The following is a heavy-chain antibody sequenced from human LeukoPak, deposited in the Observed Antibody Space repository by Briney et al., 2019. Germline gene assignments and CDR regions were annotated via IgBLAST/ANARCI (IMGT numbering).Heavy chain of an antibody. CDR3: ARAGPGYCSSTSCYYFDY. CDR2: IYCSGST. J-gene: IGHJ4*02. V-gene: IGHV4-59*01. CDR1: GGSISSYY. Sequence: SETLSLTCIVSGGSISSYYWSWIRQPPGKGLEWIGYIYCSGSTHYNPSLKSRVTISVDTSKNQFSLELNSVTAADTAVYYCARAGPGYCSSTSCYYFDYWGQGTLVTVSS. D-gene: IGHD2-2*01.